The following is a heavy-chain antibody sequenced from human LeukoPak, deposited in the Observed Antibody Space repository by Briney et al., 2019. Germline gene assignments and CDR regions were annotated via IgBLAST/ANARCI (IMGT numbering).Heavy chain of an antibody. V-gene: IGHV1-2*04. J-gene: IGHJ4*02. CDR1: GYTFTGYY. CDR2: INPNSGGT. D-gene: IGHD1-26*01. CDR3: ARDASGSHFDY. Sequence: ASVRVSCKASGYTFTGYYMHWVRQAPGQGLEWMGWINPNSGGTNYAQKFQGWVTMTRDTSISTAYMELSRLRSDDTAVYYCARDASGSHFDYWGQGTLVTVSS.